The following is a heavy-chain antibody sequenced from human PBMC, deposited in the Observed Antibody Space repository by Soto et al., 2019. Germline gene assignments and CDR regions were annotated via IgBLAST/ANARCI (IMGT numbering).Heavy chain of an antibody. D-gene: IGHD3-22*01. CDR3: ACGYYDSSGYDYYYGMDV. CDR2: INAGNGNT. CDR1: GYTFTSYA. J-gene: IGHJ6*02. Sequence: ASVKVSCKASGYTFTSYAMHWVRQAPGQRLEWMGWINAGNGNTKYSQKFQGRVTITRDTSASTAYMELSSLRSEDTAVYYCACGYYDSSGYDYYYGMDVCGQGTTVTVSS. V-gene: IGHV1-3*01.